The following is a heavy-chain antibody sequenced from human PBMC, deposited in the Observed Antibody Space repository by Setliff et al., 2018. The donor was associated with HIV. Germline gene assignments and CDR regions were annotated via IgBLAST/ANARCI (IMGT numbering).Heavy chain of an antibody. V-gene: IGHV3-30*02. Sequence: PGGSLRLSCAAFGFTFSSYGMHWVRQAPGKGLEWVAFIHYDVSSKYYGDSVKGRFTISRANSRNTLYLQMNSLRAEDTAVYYCARPTYYGSAPFDPWGQGTLVTVSS. D-gene: IGHD3-10*01. CDR2: IHYDVSSK. CDR1: GFTFSSYG. CDR3: ARPTYYGSAPFDP. J-gene: IGHJ5*02.